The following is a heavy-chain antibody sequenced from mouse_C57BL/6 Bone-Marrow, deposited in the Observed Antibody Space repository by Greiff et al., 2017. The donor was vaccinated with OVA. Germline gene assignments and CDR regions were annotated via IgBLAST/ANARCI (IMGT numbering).Heavy chain of an antibody. D-gene: IGHD1-1*01. J-gene: IGHJ4*01. V-gene: IGHV8-8*01. CDR1: GFSLSAFGVG. Sequence: QVTLTVSGPGILQPSQTLSLTCSFSGFSLSAFGVGVGWIRQPSGKGLEWLAHIWCDEDKFYKPVLKSRLTISKDTFKNQVFRKIANVYTADTATYYCARSDYYYGPAMDYWCQGTSVTVSS. CDR2: IWCDEDK. CDR3: ARSDYYYGPAMDY.